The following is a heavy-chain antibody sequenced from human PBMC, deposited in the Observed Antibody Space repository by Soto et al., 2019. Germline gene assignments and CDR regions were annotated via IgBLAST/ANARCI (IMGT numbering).Heavy chain of an antibody. CDR1: GFTFNNYA. CDR3: AKGRGGSGSLTPRVDF. CDR2: ISGGGDTT. D-gene: IGHD3-10*01. V-gene: IGHV3-23*01. Sequence: EVQLLESGGGLVQPGGSLRLSCAASGFTFNNYAMTWVRQAPGKGLEWVPAISGGGDTTSYADSVKGRFTVSRDGYKNTLYLQMSSMRAEDTALYYCAKGRGGSGSLTPRVDFWGQGTLVTVSS. J-gene: IGHJ4*02.